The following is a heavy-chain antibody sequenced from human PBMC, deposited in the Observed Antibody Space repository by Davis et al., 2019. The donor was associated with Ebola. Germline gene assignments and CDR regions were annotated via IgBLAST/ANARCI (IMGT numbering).Heavy chain of an antibody. CDR3: ARTSHAVAGNPFDY. CDR2: IYPGDSDT. CDR1: GYSFTSYW. Sequence: PGGSLRLSCKGSGYSFTSYWIGWVRQMPGKGLEWMGIIYPGDSDTRYSPSFQGQVTISADKSISTAYLQWSSLKASDTAMYYCARTSHAVAGNPFDYWGQGTLVTVSS. V-gene: IGHV5-51*01. J-gene: IGHJ4*02. D-gene: IGHD6-19*01.